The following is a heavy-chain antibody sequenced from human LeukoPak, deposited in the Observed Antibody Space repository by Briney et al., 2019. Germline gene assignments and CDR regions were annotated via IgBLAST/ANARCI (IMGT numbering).Heavy chain of an antibody. Sequence: GGSLRLSCAAYGFTFSSFAVSWVRQAPGKGLEWVSAISGSGGSTYYADSVKGRFTISRDNSKNTLYLQMNSLRAEDTAVYYCAKDRAAAGLYYFDYWGQGTLVTVSS. CDR3: AKDRAAAGLYYFDY. CDR1: GFTFSSFA. J-gene: IGHJ4*02. V-gene: IGHV3-23*01. CDR2: ISGSGGST. D-gene: IGHD6-13*01.